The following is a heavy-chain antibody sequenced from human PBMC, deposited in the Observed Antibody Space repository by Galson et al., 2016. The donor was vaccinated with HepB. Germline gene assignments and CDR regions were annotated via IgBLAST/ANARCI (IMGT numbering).Heavy chain of an antibody. Sequence: SLRLSCAAVGFTFSNYAMSWVRQAPGKGLEWVSTISGSGDSTYYADSGKGRFTISRDKSKNTLYLQMNSLRAEDTAVYYCTKDGGSTGYYYSKFNWGQGTLVTVSS. J-gene: IGHJ4*02. CDR2: ISGSGDST. D-gene: IGHD3-22*01. CDR1: GFTFSNYA. V-gene: IGHV3-23*01. CDR3: TKDGGSTGYYYSKFN.